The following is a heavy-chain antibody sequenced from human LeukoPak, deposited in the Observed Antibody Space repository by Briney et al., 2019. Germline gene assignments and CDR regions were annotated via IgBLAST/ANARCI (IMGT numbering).Heavy chain of an antibody. V-gene: IGHV2-70*01. CDR2: IDWDDDE. CDR1: GFSLTTSGMC. Sequence: SGPTLVNPTQTLTLTCTFSGFSLTTSGMCVGWIRQPPGKALEWLALIDWDDDEHYNTSLRTRLTISRDTSKNQVVLTMTNMDPVDTATYYCARIRGSGTWTLDYWGQGTLVTVSS. CDR3: ARIRGSGTWTLDY. J-gene: IGHJ4*02. D-gene: IGHD3-10*01.